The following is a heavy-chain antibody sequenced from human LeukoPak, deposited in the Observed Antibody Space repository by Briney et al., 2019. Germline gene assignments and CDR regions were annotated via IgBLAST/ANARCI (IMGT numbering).Heavy chain of an antibody. J-gene: IGHJ2*01. V-gene: IGHV3-13*01. CDR2: IGTAGDT. CDR3: ARGRGPTLGYFDL. CDR1: GFTFSGYD. Sequence: GSLRLSCAASGFTFSGYDLHCGRESTGKGREWVSGIGTAGDTYYLGPVKGRFTISRENAKNSLYLQMNILRAGDTAVYYCARGRGPTLGYFDLWGRGALVTV.